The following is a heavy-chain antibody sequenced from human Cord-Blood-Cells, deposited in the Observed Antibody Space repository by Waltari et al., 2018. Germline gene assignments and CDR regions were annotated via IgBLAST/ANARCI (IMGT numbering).Heavy chain of an antibody. V-gene: IGHV3-30*03. CDR1: GFTFRSYG. D-gene: IGHD4-17*01. J-gene: IGHJ4*02. CDR2: ISYDGSNK. Sequence: QVQLVESGGGVVQPGRSLRFSCAAPGFTFRSYGLHCVSQAPGKGLEWVAVISYDGSNKYYADSVKVRFTISRDNSKNTLYLQMNSLRAEDTAVYYCARALSTVTHFDYWGQGTLVTVSS. CDR3: ARALSTVTHFDY.